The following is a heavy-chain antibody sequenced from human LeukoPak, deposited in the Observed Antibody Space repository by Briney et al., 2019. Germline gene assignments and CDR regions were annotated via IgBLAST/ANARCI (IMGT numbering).Heavy chain of an antibody. CDR1: GYTFTSYA. V-gene: IGHV1-3*01. CDR2: INAGNGNT. D-gene: IGHD3-3*01. CDR3: ARSPMFGVVPRFVFDY. J-gene: IGHJ4*02. Sequence: GASVKVSCKASGYTFTSYAMHWVRQAPGQRLEWMGWINAGNGNTKYSQKFQGRVTITRDTSASTAYMELSSLRSEDTAVYYCARSPMFGVVPRFVFDYWRQEPLATHSS.